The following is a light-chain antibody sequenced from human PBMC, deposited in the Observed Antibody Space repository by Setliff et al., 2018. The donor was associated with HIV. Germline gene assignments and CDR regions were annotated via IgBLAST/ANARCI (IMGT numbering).Light chain of an antibody. CDR1: TSNIGTNS. V-gene: IGLV1-44*01. J-gene: IGLJ2*01. Sequence: QSVLTQSPSASGTPGLRVNIPGSGSTSNIGTNSVNWYRQLPGSPPNLLIYRNNQRPSGVPDRFSGSKSGTSASLAISGLQSEDEAEYYGATWDDRLNVVFGGGTKVTVL. CDR2: RNN. CDR3: ATWDDRLNVV.